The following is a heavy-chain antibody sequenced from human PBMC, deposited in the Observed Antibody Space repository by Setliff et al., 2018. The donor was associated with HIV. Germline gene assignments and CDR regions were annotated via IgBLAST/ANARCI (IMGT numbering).Heavy chain of an antibody. J-gene: IGHJ4*02. V-gene: IGHV3-23*03. Sequence: PGGSLRLSCAASGFTFSTYDMTWVRQAPGKGLEWVSLINGGGNYIQYADSVKGRFIISRDNSKNMLYLQMDSLGAEDTALCYCTKREAGAKPFDYWGRGTLVTVSS. CDR3: TKREAGAKPFDY. CDR1: GFTFSTYD. D-gene: IGHD1-26*01. CDR2: INGGGNYI.